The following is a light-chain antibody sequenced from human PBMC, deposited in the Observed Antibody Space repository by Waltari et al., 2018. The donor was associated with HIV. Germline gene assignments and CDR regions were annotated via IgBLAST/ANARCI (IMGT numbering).Light chain of an antibody. J-gene: IGKJ1*01. CDR2: DAS. Sequence: DIQMTQSPSYLSASVGDRINITCQASQDISNYLNWYQQKPGKAPKLLIYDASNLETGVPSRFSGSGSGTDFTFTISSLQPEDIATYYCQQYDNLLRTFGQGTKVEIK. V-gene: IGKV1-33*01. CDR1: QDISNY. CDR3: QQYDNLLRT.